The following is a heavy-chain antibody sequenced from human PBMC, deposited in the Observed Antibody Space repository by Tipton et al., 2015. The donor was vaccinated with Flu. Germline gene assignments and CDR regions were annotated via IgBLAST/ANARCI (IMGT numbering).Heavy chain of an antibody. CDR2: IYYSGST. CDR1: GGSISSSSYY. V-gene: IGHV4-39*07. J-gene: IGHJ3*02. D-gene: IGHD3-3*01. CDR3: ARDLTEIFGVAQGTRDAFDI. Sequence: TLSLTCTVSGGSISSSSYYWGWIRQPPGKGLEWIGSIYYSGSTYYNPSLKSRVTISVDTSKNQFSLKLSSVTAADTAVYYCARDLTEIFGVAQGTRDAFDIWGQGTMVTVS.